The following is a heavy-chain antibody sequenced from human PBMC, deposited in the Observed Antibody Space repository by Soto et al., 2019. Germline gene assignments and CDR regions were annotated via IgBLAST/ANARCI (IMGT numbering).Heavy chain of an antibody. Sequence: SETLSLTCTVSGGSISSYYWSWIRQPPGKGLEWIGYIYYSGSTNYNPSLKSRVTISVDTSKNQFSLKLSSVTAADTAVYYCARVGHYYGSGSYFDYWGQGTLVTVSS. D-gene: IGHD3-10*01. CDR1: GGSISSYY. CDR2: IYYSGST. J-gene: IGHJ4*02. CDR3: ARVGHYYGSGSYFDY. V-gene: IGHV4-59*01.